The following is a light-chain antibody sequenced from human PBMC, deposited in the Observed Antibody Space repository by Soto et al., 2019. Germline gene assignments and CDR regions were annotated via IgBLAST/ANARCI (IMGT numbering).Light chain of an antibody. CDR2: DAS. Sequence: EIVLTQSPATLSLSPGERATLSCRASQSVSSYLAWYQQKPGQAPRLLIYDASNRATGIRARFSGSGSGTDFTLTISSLEPEDFAVYYCQQRSNWRYTFGQGTKVDIK. CDR3: QQRSNWRYT. V-gene: IGKV3-11*01. J-gene: IGKJ2*01. CDR1: QSVSSY.